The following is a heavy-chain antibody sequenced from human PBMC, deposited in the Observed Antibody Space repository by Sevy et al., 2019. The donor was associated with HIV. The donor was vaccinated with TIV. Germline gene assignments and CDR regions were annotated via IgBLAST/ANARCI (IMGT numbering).Heavy chain of an antibody. CDR1: GGTFSSYA. CDR2: IIPIFGTA. D-gene: IGHD5-12*01. CDR3: AREVIVATTHNWFDP. Sequence: ASVKVSCKASGGTFSSYAISWVRQAPGQGLEWMGGIIPIFGTANYAQKFQGRVTITADESTGTAYMELSSLRSEDTAVYYCAREVIVATTHNWFDPWGQGTLVTVSS. V-gene: IGHV1-69*13. J-gene: IGHJ5*02.